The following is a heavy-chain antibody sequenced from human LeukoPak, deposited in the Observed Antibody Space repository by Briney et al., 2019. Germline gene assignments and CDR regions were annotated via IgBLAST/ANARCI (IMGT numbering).Heavy chain of an antibody. V-gene: IGHV3-21*01. D-gene: IGHD3-22*01. J-gene: IGHJ3*02. CDR2: ISGSSTHI. CDR3: ARDMGRWLSYLDDAFDI. CDR1: GFTFSDYS. Sequence: PGGSLRLSCAASGFTFSDYSMNWVRQAPGKGLEWVSSISGSSTHIYYADSVRGRFTIPRDNAKNSLYLQMNSLRAEDTAVYYCARDMGRWLSYLDDAFDIWGQGTMVTVSS.